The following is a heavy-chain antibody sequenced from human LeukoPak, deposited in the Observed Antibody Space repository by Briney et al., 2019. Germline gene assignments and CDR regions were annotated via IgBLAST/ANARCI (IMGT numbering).Heavy chain of an antibody. Sequence: SETLSLTCTVSGDSITNSPYYWGWIRQPPGKGLEWIGSIYHSGSTYYNPSLKSRVTISVDTSKNQFSLKLSSVTAADTAVYYCARLVGATYFDYWGQGTLVTVSS. D-gene: IGHD1-26*01. V-gene: IGHV4-39*07. CDR2: IYHSGST. CDR3: ARLVGATYFDY. J-gene: IGHJ4*02. CDR1: GDSITNSPYY.